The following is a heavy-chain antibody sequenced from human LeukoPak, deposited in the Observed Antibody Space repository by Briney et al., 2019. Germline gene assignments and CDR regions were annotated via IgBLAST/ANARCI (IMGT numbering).Heavy chain of an antibody. J-gene: IGHJ3*02. CDR2: INHSGST. CDR3: ARAGVTMIVATSLGVAFDI. V-gene: IGHV4-34*01. Sequence: SETLSLTCAVYGGSFSDYYWSWIRQPPGKGVEWIGEINHSGSTNYNPSLKSRVTISVDTSKNQFSLKLSSVTAADTAVYYCARAGVTMIVATSLGVAFDIWGQGTMVTVSS. CDR1: GGSFSDYY. D-gene: IGHD3-22*01.